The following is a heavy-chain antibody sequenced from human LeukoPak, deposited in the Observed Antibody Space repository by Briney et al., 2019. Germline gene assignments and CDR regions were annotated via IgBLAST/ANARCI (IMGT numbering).Heavy chain of an antibody. CDR2: IYPGDSDT. J-gene: IGHJ5*02. CDR3: ARRQGQQLADNWFDP. D-gene: IGHD6-13*01. CDR1: GYSLTSYW. V-gene: IGHV5-51*01. Sequence: GESLKISCKGSGYSLTSYWIGWVRQMPGKGLEWMGIIYPGDSDTRYSPSFQGQVTISADKSISTAYLQWSSLKASDTAMYYCARRQGQQLADNWFDPWGQGTLVTVSS.